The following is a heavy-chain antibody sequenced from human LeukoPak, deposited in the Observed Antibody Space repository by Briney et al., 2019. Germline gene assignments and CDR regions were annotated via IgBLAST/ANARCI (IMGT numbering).Heavy chain of an antibody. V-gene: IGHV3-7*01. CDR1: GFTFSSEW. D-gene: IGHD3-3*01. J-gene: IGHJ4*02. CDR3: SWRLEC. CDR2: IKGDGSEE. Sequence: GGSLRLSCAASGFTFSSEWMDWVRQAPGKGLEWVANIKGDGSEEHYADSVKGRFTISRDNAKNSLHLQMDNLRAEDTAIYYCSWRLECWGQGTLVTVSS.